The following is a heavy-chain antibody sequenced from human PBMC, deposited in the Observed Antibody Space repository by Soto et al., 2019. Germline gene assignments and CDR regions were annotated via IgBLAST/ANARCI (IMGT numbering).Heavy chain of an antibody. CDR1: GFTFSSYE. CDR3: AKSGEKVATPDY. Sequence: GGPLRLSCAASGFTFSSYEMNWVRQAPGKGLEWVSYISSSGSTIYYADSVKGRFTISRDNAKNSLYLQMNSLRAEDTAVYYCAKSGEKVATPDYWGQGTLVTVSS. V-gene: IGHV3-48*03. D-gene: IGHD5-12*01. J-gene: IGHJ4*02. CDR2: ISSSGSTI.